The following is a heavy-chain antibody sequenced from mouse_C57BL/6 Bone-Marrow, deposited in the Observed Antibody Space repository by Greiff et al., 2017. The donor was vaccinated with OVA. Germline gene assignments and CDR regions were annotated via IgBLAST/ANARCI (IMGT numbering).Heavy chain of an antibody. CDR3: TRGDSRYFDV. CDR2: NDPETGGT. CDR1: GYTFTDYE. D-gene: IGHD3-3*01. Sequence: QVQLKESGAELVRPGASVTLSCKASGYTFTDYEMHWVKQTPVHGLEWIGANDPETGGTAYNQKFKGKAILTADKSSSTAYMELRSLTSEDSAVYYCTRGDSRYFDVWGTGTTVTVSS. J-gene: IGHJ1*03. V-gene: IGHV1-15*01.